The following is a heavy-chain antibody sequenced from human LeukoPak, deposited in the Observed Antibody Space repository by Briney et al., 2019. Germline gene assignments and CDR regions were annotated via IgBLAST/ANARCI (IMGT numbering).Heavy chain of an antibody. J-gene: IGHJ4*02. CDR2: VYPGEGI. D-gene: IGHD4-17*01. CDR3: ARDPTTVTTIFDS. CDR1: GVSISAYY. Sequence: SETLSLTCSVSGVSISAYYWSWIRQPAGGGLEWIGRVYPGEGIYASADTSYSPSLKSRVSMSGGTSKNQVSLKLTSVTAADTAVYYCARDPTTVTTIFDSWGQGILVTVSA. V-gene: IGHV4-4*07.